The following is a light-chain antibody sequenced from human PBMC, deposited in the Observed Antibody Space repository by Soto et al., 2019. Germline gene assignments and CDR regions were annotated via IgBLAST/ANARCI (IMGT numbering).Light chain of an antibody. CDR2: GAF. J-gene: IGKJ4*01. CDR1: QSVTYN. Sequence: EIVMTQSPATQSVSPGETATLSCRASQSVTYNLAWYQQKPGQGPGLLIYGAFTRATGIPARFSGSGSGTEFTLTISSLQSEDFAVYYCQQYKNWPPLTFGGGTKVEIK. CDR3: QQYKNWPPLT. V-gene: IGKV3-15*01.